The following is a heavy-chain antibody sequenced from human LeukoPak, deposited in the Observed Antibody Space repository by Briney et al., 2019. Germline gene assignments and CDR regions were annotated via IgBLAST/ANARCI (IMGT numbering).Heavy chain of an antibody. D-gene: IGHD5-18*01. J-gene: IGHJ4*02. CDR3: ARDISNPRLWHFDY. CDR2: ISSSGSTI. Sequence: PGGSLRLSCAASGFTFSSYEMNWVRQAPWKGLEWVSYISSSGSTIYYADSVKGRFTISRDNAKNSLYLQMNSLRAEDTAVYYCARDISNPRLWHFDYWGQGTLVTVSS. CDR1: GFTFSSYE. V-gene: IGHV3-48*03.